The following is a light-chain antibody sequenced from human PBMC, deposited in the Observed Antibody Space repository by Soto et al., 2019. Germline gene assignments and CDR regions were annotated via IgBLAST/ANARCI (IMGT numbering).Light chain of an antibody. V-gene: IGLV4-69*01. Sequence: QSVMTQSPSASASLGASVKLTCTLSSGHSSYAITWHQQQPEKGPRYLMKLDSDGSHTKGDAIPDRFSGSSSGAERYLTISSLQSEAESDYYCLTWGTGIHVVFGGGTKLTVL. CDR3: LTWGTGIHVV. CDR1: SGHSSYA. CDR2: LDSDGSH. J-gene: IGLJ2*01.